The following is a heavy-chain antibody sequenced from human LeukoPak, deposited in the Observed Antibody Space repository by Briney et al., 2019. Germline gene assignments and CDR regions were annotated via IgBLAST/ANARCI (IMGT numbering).Heavy chain of an antibody. D-gene: IGHD2-15*01. CDR1: GFTFSSYA. Sequence: GGSLRLSCAASGFTFSSYAMHWVRQAPGKGLEWVAVISYDGSNKYYADSVKGRFTISRDNSKNTLYLQMNSLRAEDTAVYYCAREGATLLLVGAFDIWGQGTMVTVSS. J-gene: IGHJ3*02. V-gene: IGHV3-30-3*01. CDR2: ISYDGSNK. CDR3: AREGATLLLVGAFDI.